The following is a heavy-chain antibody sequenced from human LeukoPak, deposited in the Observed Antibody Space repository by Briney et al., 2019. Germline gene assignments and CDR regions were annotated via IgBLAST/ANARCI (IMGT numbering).Heavy chain of an antibody. J-gene: IGHJ4*02. CDR1: GFTFSDYA. CDR3: AKLITIHYYFDY. Sequence: GGSLRLSCAASGFTFSDYAMTWVRQAPGKGLEWVATISGSGVMTYYADSVKGRFTISRDNSKNTLYLQMNSLRAEDTAVYYCAKLITIHYYFDYWGQGTLVTVSS. V-gene: IGHV3-23*01. D-gene: IGHD3-3*01. CDR2: ISGSGVMT.